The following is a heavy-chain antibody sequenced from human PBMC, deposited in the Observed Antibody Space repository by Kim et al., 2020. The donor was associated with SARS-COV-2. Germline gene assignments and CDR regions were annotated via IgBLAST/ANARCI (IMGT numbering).Heavy chain of an antibody. Sequence: YHTPSLKSRVTISVDTSKNQFPLKLSSVTAADTAVYYCARLSKALGYFDYWGQGTLVTVSS. V-gene: IGHV4-39*06. CDR3: ARLSKALGYFDY. J-gene: IGHJ4*02.